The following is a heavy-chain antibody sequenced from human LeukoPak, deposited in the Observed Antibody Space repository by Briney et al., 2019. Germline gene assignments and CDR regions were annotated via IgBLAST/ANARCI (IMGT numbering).Heavy chain of an antibody. D-gene: IGHD3-3*01. CDR2: IYYSAST. V-gene: IGHV4-59*01. Sequence: KSSQTLSLTCTVAGGSISSYYWSWVRQPPGKGLEWLGYIYYSASTIYKPSLKSRVTISVDPSKNQFSLKLSSVTAADTAVYYCARGRFLDAFDIWGQGTMVTVSS. CDR1: GGSISSYY. CDR3: ARGRFLDAFDI. J-gene: IGHJ3*02.